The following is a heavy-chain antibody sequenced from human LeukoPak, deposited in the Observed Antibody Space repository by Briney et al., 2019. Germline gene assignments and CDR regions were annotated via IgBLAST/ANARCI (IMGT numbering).Heavy chain of an antibody. D-gene: IGHD6-19*01. J-gene: IGHJ4*02. CDR3: ARDDPIAVAGLIDY. Sequence: ASVKVSCKASGYTFTSYGISWVRQAPGQGLEWMGWISAYNGNTNYAQKLQGRVTITTDTSTSTAYMELRSLRSDDTAVYYCARDDPIAVAGLIDYWGQGTLVTVSS. CDR1: GYTFTSYG. V-gene: IGHV1-18*01. CDR2: ISAYNGNT.